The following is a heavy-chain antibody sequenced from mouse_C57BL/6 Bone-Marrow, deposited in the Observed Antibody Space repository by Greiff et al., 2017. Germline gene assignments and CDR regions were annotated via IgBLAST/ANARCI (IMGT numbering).Heavy chain of an antibody. Sequence: QVQLKQPGAELVKPGASVKLSCKASGYTFTSYWMHWVKQRPGQGLEWIGMIHPNSGSTNYNEKFKSKATLTVDKSSSTAYMQLSSLTSEDSAVYYCAREGIYYGKDLFDDWGQGTTLTVSS. V-gene: IGHV1-64*01. CDR2: IHPNSGST. J-gene: IGHJ2*01. CDR1: GYTFTSYW. D-gene: IGHD2-1*01. CDR3: AREGIYYGKDLFDD.